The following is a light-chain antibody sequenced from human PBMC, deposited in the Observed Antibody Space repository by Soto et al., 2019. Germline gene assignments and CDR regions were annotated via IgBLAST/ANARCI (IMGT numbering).Light chain of an antibody. Sequence: VLTQSPGTLSLSPGERATLSFSASQTVTSNFLAWYQEKPGQAPRLLIYAASSRATGIPDRFSGSGSGTDFTLTISRLGPEDFAVYYCQQYNNWPFTFGPGTKVDIK. CDR1: QTVTSNF. CDR3: QQYNNWPFT. CDR2: AAS. V-gene: IGKV3-20*01. J-gene: IGKJ3*01.